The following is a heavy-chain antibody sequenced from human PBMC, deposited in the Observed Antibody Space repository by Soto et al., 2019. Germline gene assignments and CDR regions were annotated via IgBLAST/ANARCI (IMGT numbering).Heavy chain of an antibody. CDR1: GGTFSSYT. J-gene: IGHJ4*02. Sequence: QVQLVQSGAEVKKPGSSVKVSCKASGGTFSSYTISWVRQAPGQGLEWMGRIIPILGIANYAQKFQGRVTITADKSTSTAYMELSSLRSEATAVYYCARTGGGSGWPTFDYWGQGTLVTVSS. CDR3: ARTGGGSGWPTFDY. D-gene: IGHD6-19*01. CDR2: IIPILGIA. V-gene: IGHV1-69*02.